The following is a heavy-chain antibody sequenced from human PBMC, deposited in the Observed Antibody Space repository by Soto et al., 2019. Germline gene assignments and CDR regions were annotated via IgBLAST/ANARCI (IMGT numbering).Heavy chain of an antibody. D-gene: IGHD6-19*01. CDR3: ASSSVTGIYYAMDV. V-gene: IGHV4-31*03. CDR1: GGSISSGGYY. J-gene: IGHJ6*02. CDR2: IYYTGST. Sequence: SETLSLTCTVSGGSISSGGYYWGWIRQHPGKGLEWIGNIYYTGSTHYDPSLKSRITISLDTSKNQISLKLSSVTAADTAVYYCASSSVTGIYYAMDVWGQGTTVTVSS.